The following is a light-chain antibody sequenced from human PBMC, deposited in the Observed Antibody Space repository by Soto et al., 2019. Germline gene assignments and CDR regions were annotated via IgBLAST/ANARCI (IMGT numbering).Light chain of an antibody. J-gene: IGLJ2*01. Sequence: QAVVTQEPSLTVSPGGTVTLTCASGTGAVTSGFYPSWFQQRPGQAPRSLVYSTGNKHPCTPARFSGSLLGGKAALTLSGVQPEDEAEYYCLLYYGGAQVFGGGTKLTVL. V-gene: IGLV7-43*01. CDR1: TGAVTSGFY. CDR2: STG. CDR3: LLYYGGAQV.